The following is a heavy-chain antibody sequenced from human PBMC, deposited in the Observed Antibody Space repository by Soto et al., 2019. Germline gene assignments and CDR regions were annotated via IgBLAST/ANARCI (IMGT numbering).Heavy chain of an antibody. V-gene: IGHV3-7*01. CDR2: IKQDGSEK. CDR1: GFTFSSYW. Sequence: GVSLRLSCAASGFTFSSYWMSWVRQAPGKGLEWVANIKQDGSEKYYVDSVKGRFTISRDNAKNSLYLQMNSLRAEDTAVYYCARVGDIVVVPAAIPYDILTGYQDYWGQGTLVTVSS. J-gene: IGHJ4*02. CDR3: ARVGDIVVVPAAIPYDILTGYQDY. D-gene: IGHD2-2*01.